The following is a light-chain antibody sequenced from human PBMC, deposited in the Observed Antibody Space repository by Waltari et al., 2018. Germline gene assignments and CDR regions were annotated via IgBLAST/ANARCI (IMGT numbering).Light chain of an antibody. CDR1: QSVLYSSTNKNY. V-gene: IGKV4-1*01. CDR2: WSS. CDR3: QQYYTTPLT. J-gene: IGKJ4*01. Sequence: DIVMTQSPDSLAVSLGERATIDCTPSQSVLYSSTNKNYLAWYQQKPGQPPKLLIYWSSTRESGVPDRFSGSGSGTAFTLTISSLQAEDVAVYYCQQYYTTPLTFGGGTKVEIK.